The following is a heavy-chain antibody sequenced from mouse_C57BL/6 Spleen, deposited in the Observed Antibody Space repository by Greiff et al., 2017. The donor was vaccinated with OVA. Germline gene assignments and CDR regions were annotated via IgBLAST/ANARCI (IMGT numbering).Heavy chain of an antibody. J-gene: IGHJ2*01. V-gene: IGHV1-69*01. CDR3: ARGRDRYFDY. CDR1: GYTFTSYW. CDR2: IDPSDSYT. Sequence: VQLQQPGAELVMPGASVKLSCKASGYTFTSYWMHWVKQRPGQGLEWLGEIDPSDSYTNYNQKFKGKSILTVDKSSSTAYMQLSSLTSEDSAVYYCARGRDRYFDYWGQGTTLTVSS. D-gene: IGHD3-3*01.